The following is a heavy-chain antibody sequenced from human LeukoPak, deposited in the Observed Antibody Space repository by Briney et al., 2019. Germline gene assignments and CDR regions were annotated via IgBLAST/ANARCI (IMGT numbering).Heavy chain of an antibody. CDR2: IKPDGRET. Sequence: GGSLRLSCAASGFTFSSYWMNWVRQAPGKGLEWVANIKPDGRETYYMDSVKGRFTISRDNAKNSLYLQMNSLRAEDTAVYYCARGGQQRLGSWGQGTLVTVSS. D-gene: IGHD6-13*01. V-gene: IGHV3-7*01. CDR1: GFTFSSYW. J-gene: IGHJ5*02. CDR3: ARGGQQRLGS.